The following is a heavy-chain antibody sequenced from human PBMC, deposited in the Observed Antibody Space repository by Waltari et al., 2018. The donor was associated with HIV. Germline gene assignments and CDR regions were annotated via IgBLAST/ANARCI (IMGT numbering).Heavy chain of an antibody. CDR1: ESTSSTYA. J-gene: IGHJ4*02. D-gene: IGHD3-16*01. V-gene: IGHV3-30*18. CDR3: AKEQIGEFDY. CDR2: ISYDGSNK. Sequence: QVQLVESGGGVAQPGSSLRLSWAASESTSSTYAIHGVRQAPGKGLEWVAVISYDGSNKYYADSVKGRFTISRDNSKNTLYLQMNSLRAEDTAVYYCAKEQIGEFDYWGQGTLVTVSS.